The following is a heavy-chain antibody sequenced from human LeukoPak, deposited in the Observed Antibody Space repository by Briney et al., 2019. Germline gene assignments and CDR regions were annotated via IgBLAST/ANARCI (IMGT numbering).Heavy chain of an antibody. CDR2: ISGSGGST. CDR1: GFTFSSYA. D-gene: IGHD5-12*01. Sequence: TGGSLRLSCAASGFTFSSYAMSWVRQAPGKGLEWVSAISGSGGSTYYADSVKGRFTISRDNSKNTLYLQMNSLRVEDTAVYSCAKAGATIWSFDYWGQGTLVTVSS. J-gene: IGHJ4*02. V-gene: IGHV3-23*01. CDR3: AKAGATIWSFDY.